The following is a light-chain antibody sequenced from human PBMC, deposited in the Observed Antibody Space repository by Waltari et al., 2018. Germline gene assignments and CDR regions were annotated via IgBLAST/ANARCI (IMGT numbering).Light chain of an antibody. V-gene: IGLV1-47*02. CDR3: AAWDGGLSNWL. CDR1: SSNLGLNY. Sequence: QSVLTQPPSASGTPGPHITISSSGGSSNLGLNYVLWYQQLPGTAPKLLIYANRQRPSGVPDRFSGSKSGTSASLAISGLRPEDEADYYCAAWDGGLSNWLFGGGTRLTVL. CDR2: ANR. J-gene: IGLJ3*02.